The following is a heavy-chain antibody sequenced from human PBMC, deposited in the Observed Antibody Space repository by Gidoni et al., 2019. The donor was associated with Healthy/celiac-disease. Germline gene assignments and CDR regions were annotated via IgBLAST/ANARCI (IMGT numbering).Heavy chain of an antibody. D-gene: IGHD3-22*01. CDR2: IIPIFGTA. J-gene: IGHJ4*02. CDR1: GSTFTGYA. V-gene: IGHV1-69*01. CDR3: ARGARPHYDSSGYPRPISFDY. Sequence: QVQLVQSGAEVKKPGSSVKVSCKASGSTFTGYAISWVRQAPGQGLEWMGGIIPIFGTANYAQKFQGRVTITADESTSTAYMELSSLRSEDTAVYYCARGARPHYDSSGYPRPISFDYWGQGTLVTVSS.